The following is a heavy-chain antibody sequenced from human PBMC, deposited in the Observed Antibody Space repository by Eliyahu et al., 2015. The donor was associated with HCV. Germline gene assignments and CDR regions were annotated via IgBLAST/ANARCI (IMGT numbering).Heavy chain of an antibody. J-gene: IGHJ3*02. V-gene: IGHV3-33*01. D-gene: IGHD1-7*01. Sequence: QVQLVESGGGVVQPGRSLRISXAAXGFDLXNYGMHWVRQAPGKGLEWVAVKWNEGGHEDYLDSVKGRFTISRDNSKNTLYLQMDSLRAEDTALYYCARDQVKNWHYVGTFDMWGQGTMVTVSS. CDR1: GFDLXNYG. CDR2: KWNEGGHE. CDR3: ARDQVKNWHYVGTFDM.